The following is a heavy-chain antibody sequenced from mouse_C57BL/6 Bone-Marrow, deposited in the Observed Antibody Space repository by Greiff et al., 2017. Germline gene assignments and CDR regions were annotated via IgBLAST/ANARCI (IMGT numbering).Heavy chain of an antibody. D-gene: IGHD2-5*01. CDR3: AKNRRVRFAY. V-gene: IGHV2-5*01. CDR2: IWSGGST. J-gene: IGHJ3*01. Sequence: VQLQQSGPGLVQPSQSLSITCTVSGFSFTSYGVHWVRQSPGKGLEWLGVIWSGGSTDYNAAFMSRLSITKDKSKSQVFFKMNSLRADDTAIYYCAKNRRVRFAYWGQGTLVTVSA. CDR1: GFSFTSYG.